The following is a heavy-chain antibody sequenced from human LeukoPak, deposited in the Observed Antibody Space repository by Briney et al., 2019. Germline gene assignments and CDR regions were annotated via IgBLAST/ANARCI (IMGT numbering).Heavy chain of an antibody. J-gene: IGHJ3*02. CDR2: NRDKSRSYTT. D-gene: IGHD3-22*01. Sequence: GGSLRLSCVASGFTVSDHYIDWVRQAPGKGLEWVGRNRDKSRSYTTDYAASVRGRFTISRDDSKNSLYLQMYSLKTEDTAVYFCTRPSYYDSRGYSTNGFDIWGQGTMVTVSS. V-gene: IGHV3-72*01. CDR1: GFTVSDHY. CDR3: TRPSYYDSRGYSTNGFDI.